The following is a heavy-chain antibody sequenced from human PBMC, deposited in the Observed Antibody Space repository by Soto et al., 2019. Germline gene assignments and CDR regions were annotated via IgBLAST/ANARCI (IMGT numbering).Heavy chain of an antibody. J-gene: IGHJ4*02. D-gene: IGHD6-13*01. CDR1: GFTFSDHY. V-gene: IGHV3-72*01. Sequence: GGSLRLSCAASGFTFSDHYMDWVRQAPGKGLEWVGRTRNKANSYTTEYAASVKGRFTISRDDSKNSLYLQMNSLKTEDTAVYYCARVRIAAAGIFDYWGQGTLVTVSS. CDR2: TRNKANSYTT. CDR3: ARVRIAAAGIFDY.